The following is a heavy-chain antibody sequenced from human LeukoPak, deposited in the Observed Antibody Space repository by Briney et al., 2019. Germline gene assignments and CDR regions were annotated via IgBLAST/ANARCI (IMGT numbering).Heavy chain of an antibody. CDR3: AKESVGYGSILGRGYYFDY. CDR2: ISGSGGRT. Sequence: GGSLRLSCAASGFAFSGCAVSWVRQAPGKGLEWVSGISGSGGRTYYADSVKGRFTISRDNSKNTLYLQMNSLRAEDTAIYYCAKESVGYGSILGRGYYFDYWGQGTLVSVSS. D-gene: IGHD3-22*01. J-gene: IGHJ4*02. V-gene: IGHV3-23*01. CDR1: GFAFSGCA.